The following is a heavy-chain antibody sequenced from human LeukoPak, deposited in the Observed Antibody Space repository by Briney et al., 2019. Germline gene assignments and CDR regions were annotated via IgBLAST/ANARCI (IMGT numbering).Heavy chain of an antibody. CDR3: AGESFDI. V-gene: IGHV3-30*04. CDR2: ISKDGNSQ. J-gene: IGHJ3*02. CDR1: GFTFSSYA. Sequence: GGSLRLSCAASGFTFSSYALDWVRQAPGKGLEWVAVISKDGNSQNYADSVKGRFTISRDNSKNTLYLQLNSLRPEDTAVYYCAGESFDIWGQGTTVTVSS.